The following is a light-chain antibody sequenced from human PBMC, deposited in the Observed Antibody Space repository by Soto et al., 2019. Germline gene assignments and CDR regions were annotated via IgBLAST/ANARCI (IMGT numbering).Light chain of an antibody. CDR2: GAS. J-gene: IGKJ3*01. Sequence: EIVLTQSPGTLSLSPGDRATLSCRASQGVSTNYLAWYQQKLGQAPRLLIYGASSRATGIPDRFSGRGSGTDFTLTISRLEPEDFAVYYCHQYGSTPFTFGPGTKVDIK. V-gene: IGKV3-20*01. CDR1: QGVSTNY. CDR3: HQYGSTPFT.